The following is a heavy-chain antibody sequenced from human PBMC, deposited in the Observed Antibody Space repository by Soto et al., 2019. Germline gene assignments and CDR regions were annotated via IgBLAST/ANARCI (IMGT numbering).Heavy chain of an antibody. V-gene: IGHV3-23*01. CDR1: GFTFSSYA. Sequence: GGSLRLSCAASGFTFSSYAMSWVRQAPGKGLEWVSAISGSGGSKYYAESVKGRFTISRDNSKNTLYLQMNSLRAEDTAVYYCTTGLSNGYYNFDYWGQGTPVTVSS. J-gene: IGHJ4*02. D-gene: IGHD3-22*01. CDR3: TTGLSNGYYNFDY. CDR2: ISGSGGSK.